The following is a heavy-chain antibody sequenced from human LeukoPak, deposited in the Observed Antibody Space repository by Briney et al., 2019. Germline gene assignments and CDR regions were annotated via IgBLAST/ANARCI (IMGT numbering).Heavy chain of an antibody. D-gene: IGHD1-1*01. J-gene: IGHJ5*02. CDR1: GYTFTIYD. CDR2: MNPNSGNT. CDR3: AREAVNWNDDAYGFDP. Sequence: GASVKVSRKASGYTFTIYDINWVRQATGQGREWMGWMNPNSGNTDYAQKFQGRVTMTRNNSISTAYMQLSSLRSEDTAVYYCAREAVNWNDDAYGFDPWGQGTLVTVSS. V-gene: IGHV1-8*01.